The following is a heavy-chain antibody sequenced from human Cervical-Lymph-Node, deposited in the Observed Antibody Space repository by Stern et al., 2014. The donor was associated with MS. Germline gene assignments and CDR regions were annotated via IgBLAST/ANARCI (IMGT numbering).Heavy chain of an antibody. Sequence: QLAQSGAEVTKPGSSVKVSCKASGGTFSKFPSSWVRQAPGQVLEWMGGIFPVFGTPTYAQEFRGRVTITADVSTSTVYMELSSLRSDDTAVYYCALSSETSDRWYSLGYDLWGQGTLVTVSS. CDR1: GGTFSKFP. CDR3: ALSSETSDRWYSLGYDL. J-gene: IGHJ5*02. CDR2: IFPVFGTP. D-gene: IGHD6-13*01. V-gene: IGHV1-69*01.